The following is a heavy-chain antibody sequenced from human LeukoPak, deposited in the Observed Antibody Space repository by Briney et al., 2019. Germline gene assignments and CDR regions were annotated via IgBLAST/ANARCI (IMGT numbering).Heavy chain of an antibody. Sequence: GGSLRLSCGASGFTFSSYWRSWLRQAPGKGLEWVANIKQDGSEKYYVDFVKGRFTISRDNAKNSLYLQMNSLRAEDTAVYYCGRDRGFGQADVWGKGTTVTVSS. CDR1: GFTFSSYW. V-gene: IGHV3-7*01. CDR2: IKQDGSEK. J-gene: IGHJ6*04. D-gene: IGHD3/OR15-3a*01. CDR3: GRDRGFGQADV.